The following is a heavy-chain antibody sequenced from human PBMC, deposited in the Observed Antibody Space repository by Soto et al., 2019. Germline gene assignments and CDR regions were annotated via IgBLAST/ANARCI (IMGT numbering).Heavy chain of an antibody. CDR1: GGSISSYY. CDR2: IYYSGST. CDR3: ARQNVVVPAAIGWFDP. Sequence: TLSLTCTVSGGSISSYYWSWIRRPPGKGLEWIGYIYYSGSTNYNPSLKSRVTISVDTSKNQFSLKLSSVTAADTAVYYCARQNVVVPAAIGWFDPWGQGTLVTVSS. V-gene: IGHV4-59*01. J-gene: IGHJ5*02. D-gene: IGHD2-2*01.